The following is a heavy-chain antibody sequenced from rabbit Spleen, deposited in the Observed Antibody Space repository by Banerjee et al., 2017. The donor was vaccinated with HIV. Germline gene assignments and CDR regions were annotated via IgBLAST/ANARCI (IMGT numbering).Heavy chain of an antibody. V-gene: IGHV1S40*01. CDR2: IDIGSSGFT. D-gene: IGHD8-1*01. CDR3: ARDTASSFSSYGTDL. Sequence: ESGGGLVKPGASLTLICTASGFSFSSSYDMCWVRQAPGKGLEWIACIDIGSSGFTYFATWAKGRFTISKTSSTTVTLQMTRLTAADTATYFCARDTASSFSSYGTDLWGQGTLVTVS. CDR1: GFSFSSSYD. J-gene: IGHJ6*01.